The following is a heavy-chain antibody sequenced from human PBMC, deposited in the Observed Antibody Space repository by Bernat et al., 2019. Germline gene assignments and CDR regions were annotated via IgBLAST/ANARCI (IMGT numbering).Heavy chain of an antibody. J-gene: IGHJ4*02. CDR2: INGGTSHT. D-gene: IGHD1-26*01. CDR1: GYTFANYA. CDR3: ARSIDPAPGWEGRFDY. Sequence: QVQLVQSGAEVRKPGASVRVSCKTSGYTFANYAIHWVRQAPGQRLEWMGWINGGTSHTRDEQKFQGRFTITRDTSARTVYMGLSSLRSDDTAVYYCARSIDPAPGWEGRFDYWGQGTQVTVSS. V-gene: IGHV1-3*01.